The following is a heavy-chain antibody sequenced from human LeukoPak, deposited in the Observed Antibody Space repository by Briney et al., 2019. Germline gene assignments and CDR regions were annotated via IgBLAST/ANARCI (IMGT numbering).Heavy chain of an antibody. CDR1: GGTFSSYA. Sequence: SVKVSCKASGGTFSSYAISWVRQAPGQGLGWMGRIIPILGIANYAQKFQGRVTVTADKSTSTAYMELSSLRSEDTAVYYCARLSGGSYLVDCWGQGTLVTVSS. CDR3: ARLSGGSYLVDC. CDR2: IIPILGIA. J-gene: IGHJ4*02. V-gene: IGHV1-69*04. D-gene: IGHD1-26*01.